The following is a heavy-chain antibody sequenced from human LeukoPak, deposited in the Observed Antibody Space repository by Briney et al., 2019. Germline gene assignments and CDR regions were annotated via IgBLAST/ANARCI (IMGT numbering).Heavy chain of an antibody. D-gene: IGHD6-13*01. V-gene: IGHV3-30*01. J-gene: IGHJ5*02. CDR3: ARVAVIAAPA. CDR1: GFSLSSYA. Sequence: GMSLRLSCAASGFSLSSYAMHWVRQPPGKGPEWVAIISNDGGSEYYADSVKGRFTISRDSSKNTLYLQMNSLRLDDTAVYYCARVAVIAAPAWGQGALVTVSS. CDR2: ISNDGGSE.